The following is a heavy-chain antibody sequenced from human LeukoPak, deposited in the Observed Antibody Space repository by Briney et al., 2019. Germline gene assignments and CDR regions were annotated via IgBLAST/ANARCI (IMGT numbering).Heavy chain of an antibody. D-gene: IGHD4-17*01. CDR2: IYWDDDK. J-gene: IGHJ5*02. Sequence: ESGPTLVNPTQTLTLTCTFSGFSLSTSGAGVGWIRQPPGKALEWLALIYWDDDKRYSPSLKSRLTITKETSKNQVVLTMTNVDPVDTATYYCAHSPGSTRDYVRWLDPWGQGTLVTVSS. V-gene: IGHV2-5*02. CDR3: AHSPGSTRDYVRWLDP. CDR1: GFSLSTSGAG.